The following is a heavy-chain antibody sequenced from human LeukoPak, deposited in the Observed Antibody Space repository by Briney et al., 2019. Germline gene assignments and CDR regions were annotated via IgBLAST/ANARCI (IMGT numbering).Heavy chain of an antibody. CDR1: GFTFSSYA. J-gene: IGHJ4*02. Sequence: GGSLRLSCAASGFTFSSYAMSWVRQAPGKGLEWVSAISGSGGSTYYAGSVKGRFTISRDNSKNTLYLQMNSLRAEDTAVYYCVKDRYSGSYYFDYWGQGTLVTVSS. CDR2: ISGSGGST. V-gene: IGHV3-23*01. CDR3: VKDRYSGSYYFDY. D-gene: IGHD1-26*01.